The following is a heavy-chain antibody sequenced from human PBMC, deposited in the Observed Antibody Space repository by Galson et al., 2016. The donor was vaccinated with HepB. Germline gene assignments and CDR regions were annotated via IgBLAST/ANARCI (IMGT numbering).Heavy chain of an antibody. CDR3: AGGGPMKSSAGHS. CDR2: INHGGIT. V-gene: IGHV4-34*01. J-gene: IGHJ4*02. CDR1: GASLYDYY. D-gene: IGHD6-13*01. Sequence: ETLSLTCAVNGASLYDYYWSWIRQPPGKGLEWIGEINHGGITSYIPSLEGRLTISRDTSQNQVSLTLTSLTAADTAVYYCAGGGPMKSSAGHSWGQGTLVTVSS.